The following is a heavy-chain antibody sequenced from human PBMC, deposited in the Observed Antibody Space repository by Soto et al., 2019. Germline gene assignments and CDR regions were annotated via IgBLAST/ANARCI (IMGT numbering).Heavy chain of an antibody. CDR3: ARLQAYTFGPGAYFDC. CDR1: VFTFRSHW. CDR2: INSDGSSA. Sequence: PGGSLRLSCLASVFTFRSHWMHWVRQSPGKGLVWVSQINSDGSSANYADAVKGRFTFSRDNAKKTLYLQMNSLRAEDTAVYYCARLQAYTFGPGAYFDCWGQGTLVTAPQ. D-gene: IGHD5-18*01. J-gene: IGHJ4*02. V-gene: IGHV3-74*01.